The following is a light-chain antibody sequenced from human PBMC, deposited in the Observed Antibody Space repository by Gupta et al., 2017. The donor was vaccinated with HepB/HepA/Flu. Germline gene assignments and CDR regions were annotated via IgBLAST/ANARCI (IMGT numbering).Light chain of an antibody. CDR3: QQYNAWPLT. CDR1: HSIATN. Sequence: EILLTQFPATLSVSPGERATLSCRASHSIATNLAWYQQKPGQGPRLLIYGASTRATGITDRFSGSVSGTDFTLTISGLQSEDFAVDYCQQYNAWPLTFGGGTKVEIK. J-gene: IGKJ4*01. V-gene: IGKV3D-15*01. CDR2: GAS.